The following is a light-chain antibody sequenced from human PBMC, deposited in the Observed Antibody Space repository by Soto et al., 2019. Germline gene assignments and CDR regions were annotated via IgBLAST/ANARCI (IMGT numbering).Light chain of an antibody. V-gene: IGKV3-11*01. Sequence: EIVLTQSPATLSVSPGERATLSCWATQSVGSSLAWYQQNPGQAPRLLIYDASNRATGIPARFSGGGSGTDFPLTISRLYHEDAAVYYWLYRSSWPLTFGRGTKVEI. CDR3: LYRSSWPLT. CDR1: QSVGSS. J-gene: IGKJ4*01. CDR2: DAS.